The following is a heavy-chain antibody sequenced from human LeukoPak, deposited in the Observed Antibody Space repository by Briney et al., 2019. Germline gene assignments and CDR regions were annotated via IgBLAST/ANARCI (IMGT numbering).Heavy chain of an antibody. CDR3: ARAPWGRSAFWSGHPYYFDY. CDR1: GGSIGSYY. J-gene: IGHJ4*02. Sequence: PSETLSLTCTVSGGSIGSYYWSWIRQPPGKGLEWIGYIYYSGSTNHNPSLKSRVTISVDTSKNQFSLKLSSVTAADTAVYYCARAPWGRSAFWSGHPYYFDYWGQGTLVTVSS. D-gene: IGHD3-3*01. CDR2: IYYSGST. V-gene: IGHV4-59*01.